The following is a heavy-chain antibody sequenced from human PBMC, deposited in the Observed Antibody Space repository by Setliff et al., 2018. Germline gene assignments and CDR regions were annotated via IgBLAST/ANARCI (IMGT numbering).Heavy chain of an antibody. V-gene: IGHV3-30*02. D-gene: IGHD6-13*01. J-gene: IGHJ4*02. CDR1: GFIFNTYG. CDR2: TWYDGINK. Sequence: PGGSLRLSCGASGFIFNTYGMHWVRQAPGKGLEWVAFTWYDGINKYYADSVKGRFTISRDNSKNTLYLQVNSLRVDDTAVYYCAKEKYSSTWYERKPFDCWGQGTLVTVS. CDR3: AKEKYSSTWYERKPFDC.